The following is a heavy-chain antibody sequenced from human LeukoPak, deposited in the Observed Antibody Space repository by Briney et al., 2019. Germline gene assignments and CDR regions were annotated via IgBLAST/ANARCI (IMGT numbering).Heavy chain of an antibody. Sequence: ASETLSLTCAVSGYSISSGYYWGWIRQPPGKGLEWIGSTYLSGSTYYNPSLKSRVTISVDTSKNQFSLKLSSVTAADTAVYYCARWTGTTDAFDIWGQGTMVTVSS. J-gene: IGHJ3*02. V-gene: IGHV4-38-2*01. CDR3: ARWTGTTDAFDI. CDR1: GYSISSGYY. CDR2: TYLSGST. D-gene: IGHD1-7*01.